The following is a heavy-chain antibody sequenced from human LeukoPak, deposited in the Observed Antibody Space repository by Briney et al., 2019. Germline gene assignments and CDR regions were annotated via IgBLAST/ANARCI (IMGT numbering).Heavy chain of an antibody. CDR3: ARERYDYVWGSYLDY. J-gene: IGHJ4*02. Sequence: GSLRLSCAASGFTFSSYWMSWVRQAPGKGLEWVANIKQDGSEKYYVDSVKGRFTISRDNAKNSLYLQMNSLRAEDTAVYYCARERYDYVWGSYLDYWGQGTLVTVSS. CDR2: IKQDGSEK. V-gene: IGHV3-7*01. D-gene: IGHD3-16*02. CDR1: GFTFSSYW.